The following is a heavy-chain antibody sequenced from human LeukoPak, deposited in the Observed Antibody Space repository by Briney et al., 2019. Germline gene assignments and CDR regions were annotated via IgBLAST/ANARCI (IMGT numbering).Heavy chain of an antibody. D-gene: IGHD3-22*01. CDR2: ISAYNGNT. CDR1: GYTFTSYG. J-gene: IGHJ4*02. CDR3: ARALTYYYDSSGYSEVRPFDY. V-gene: IGHV1-18*01. Sequence: ASVKVSCKASGYTFTSYGISWVRQAPGQGLEWMGWISAYNGNTNYALKLQGRVTMTTDTSTSTAYMELRSLRSDDTAVYYCARALTYYYDSSGYSEVRPFDYWGQGTLVTVSS.